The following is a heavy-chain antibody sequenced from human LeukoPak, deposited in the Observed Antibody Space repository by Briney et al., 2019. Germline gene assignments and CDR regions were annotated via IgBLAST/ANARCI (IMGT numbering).Heavy chain of an antibody. Sequence: SETLSLTCSVSDFSTSSGYYWGWIRQPPGKALEWVGSVYHSGNTYYNPSLMSRVTISVDTSKSQFSLNLNSVTAADAAVYCCARVKQHDSGGNSNLFDYWGQGILVTVSS. CDR3: ARVKQHDSGGNSNLFDY. D-gene: IGHD4-23*01. V-gene: IGHV4-38-2*02. CDR2: VYHSGNT. CDR1: DFSTSSGYY. J-gene: IGHJ4*02.